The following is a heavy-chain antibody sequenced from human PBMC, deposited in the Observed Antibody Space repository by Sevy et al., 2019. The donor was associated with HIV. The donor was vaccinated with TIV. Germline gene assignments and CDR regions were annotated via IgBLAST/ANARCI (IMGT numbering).Heavy chain of an antibody. V-gene: IGHV2-5*01. D-gene: IGHD3-16*02. J-gene: IGHJ5*02. CDR2: IYWNDDK. Sequence: SGPTLVNPTQTLTLTCTFSGFSLSTSGVGVGWIRQPPGKALEWLALIYWNDDKRYSPSLKSRLTITKDTSKNQVVHTMTNMDPVDTATYYCALLNYDYVWGSYPPPLFDPWGQGTLVTVSS. CDR1: GFSLSTSGVG. CDR3: ALLNYDYVWGSYPPPLFDP.